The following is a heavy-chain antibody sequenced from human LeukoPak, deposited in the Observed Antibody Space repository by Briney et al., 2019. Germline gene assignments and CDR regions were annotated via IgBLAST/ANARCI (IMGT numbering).Heavy chain of an antibody. J-gene: IGHJ4*02. V-gene: IGHV4-34*01. CDR3: ARGGIAAGGAPFDY. D-gene: IGHD6-13*01. CDR1: GESFSGYY. CDR2: INHSGST. Sequence: SETLSLTCAVYGESFSGYYWSWIRQPPGRGLEWIGEINHSGSTSYSASLKSRVTISVDTSKNQFPLKLNSVTAADTAVYYCARGGIAAGGAPFDYWGQGTLVTVSS.